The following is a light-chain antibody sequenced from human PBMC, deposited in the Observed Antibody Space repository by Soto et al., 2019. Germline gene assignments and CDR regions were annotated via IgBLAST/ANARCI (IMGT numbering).Light chain of an antibody. CDR1: QGISTY. Sequence: DIQMTQSPSSLSASVGDRVIITCRASQGISTYLNWYQQKPGKAPKLLIYAASSLQSGVPSRVSGSGSETEFTLTISSLQPEDFATYSCQQSYSTTWTFGQGTKVEIK. J-gene: IGKJ1*01. CDR3: QQSYSTTWT. CDR2: AAS. V-gene: IGKV1-39*01.